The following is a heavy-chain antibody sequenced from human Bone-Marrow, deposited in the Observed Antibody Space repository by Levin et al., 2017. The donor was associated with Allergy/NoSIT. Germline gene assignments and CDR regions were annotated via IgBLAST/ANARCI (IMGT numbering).Heavy chain of an antibody. Sequence: GGSLRLSCAASGFTFNNYGMHWVRQAPGKGLEWVALIWYDGSNKYYADSVKGRFTISRDNSKNMLYLQMNSLRVEDTAMYFCVRPMTTPTTDDDWGQGTRVTVSS. J-gene: IGHJ4*02. V-gene: IGHV3-33*01. CDR3: VRPMTTPTTDDD. CDR1: GFTFNNYG. CDR2: IWYDGSNK. D-gene: IGHD3-22*01.